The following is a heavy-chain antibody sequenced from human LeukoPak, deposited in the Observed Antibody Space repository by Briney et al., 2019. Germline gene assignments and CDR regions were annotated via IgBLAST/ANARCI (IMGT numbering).Heavy chain of an antibody. CDR1: GFSFSSYG. CDR2: ISGSGGST. V-gene: IGHV3-23*01. J-gene: IGHJ6*03. CDR3: AKDSQWLSNYYYYYMDV. Sequence: GGTLRLSCAASGFSFSSYGMSWVRQAPGKGLEWVSAISGSGGSTYYADSVKGRFTISRDNSKNTLYLQMNSLRAEDTAVYYCAKDSQWLSNYYYYYMDVWGKGTTVTISS. D-gene: IGHD6-19*01.